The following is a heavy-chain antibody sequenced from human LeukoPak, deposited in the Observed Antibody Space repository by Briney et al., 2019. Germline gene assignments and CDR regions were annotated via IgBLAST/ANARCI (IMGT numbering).Heavy chain of an antibody. D-gene: IGHD5-24*01. CDR1: GFSFSDSV. CDR3: ARDPARDGYNFGDY. V-gene: IGHV3-30*04. Sequence: PGKSLRLSCVASGFSFSDSVIHWVRQAPGKGLEWVAVISHDVKTTYYADSAKGRFTISRDNSKNTLYLQMNSLRAEDTAVYYCARDPARDGYNFGDYWGQGTLVTVSS. CDR2: ISHDVKTT. J-gene: IGHJ4*02.